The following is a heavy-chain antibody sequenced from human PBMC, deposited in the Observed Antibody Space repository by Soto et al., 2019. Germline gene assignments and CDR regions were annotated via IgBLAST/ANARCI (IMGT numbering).Heavy chain of an antibody. CDR3: ARDWFGTDY. D-gene: IGHD3-16*01. V-gene: IGHV4-39*07. CDR1: GGSISSSSYF. J-gene: IGHJ4*02. CDR2: IYYSGST. Sequence: SETLSLSCSVSGGSISSSSYFWGWIRQPPGKGLEWIGSIYYSGSTNYNPSLKSRVTVSVDTSKNQFSLKLSSVTAADTAVYYCARDWFGTDYWGQGTLVTVSS.